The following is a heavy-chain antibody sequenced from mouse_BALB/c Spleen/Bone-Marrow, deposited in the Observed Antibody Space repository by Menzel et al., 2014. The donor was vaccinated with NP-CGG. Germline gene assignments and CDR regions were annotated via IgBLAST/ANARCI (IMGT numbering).Heavy chain of an antibody. CDR3: ARDYDEWFAS. CDR1: GFSLTSYG. D-gene: IGHD2-12*01. CDR2: IWAGGST. V-gene: IGHV2-9*02. J-gene: IGHJ3*01. Sequence: VQLQESGPGLVAPSQSLSITCTVSGFSLTSYGVHWVRRPPGKGLEWLGVIWAGGSTNYNSALMSSLSISKDNSTSPAFLKMSSLPTDDSAMYYCARDYDEWFASWGQGTPLTVSA.